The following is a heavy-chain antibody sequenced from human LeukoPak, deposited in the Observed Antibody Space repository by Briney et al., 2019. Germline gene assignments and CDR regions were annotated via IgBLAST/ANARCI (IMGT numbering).Heavy chain of an antibody. J-gene: IGHJ4*02. Sequence: SETLSLTCTVSGGSISSSSYYWGWIRQPPGKGLEWIGSMYYSGSTYYNPSLQSRVSMSVDTSRSQLALNLHSVTAADTAIYFCARRGFLWSYFDSWGQGTLVTVSS. D-gene: IGHD2-21*01. CDR1: GGSISSSSYY. CDR2: MYYSGST. CDR3: ARRGFLWSYFDS. V-gene: IGHV4-39*01.